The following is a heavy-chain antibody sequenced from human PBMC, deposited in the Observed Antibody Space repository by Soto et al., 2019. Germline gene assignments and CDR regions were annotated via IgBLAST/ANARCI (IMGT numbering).Heavy chain of an antibody. Sequence: QVQLQESGPGLVEPSGTLSLTCAVSGASISSNHWWSWVRQSPGEGLQWIGEIFYNEGANYNPSPKSRVAISVDTSKNQSFLKLTSITAADTAIYYCGRNGAYNIDYGGQGTLVTVSS. CDR2: IFYNEGA. J-gene: IGHJ4*02. CDR1: GASISSNHW. D-gene: IGHD1-20*01. CDR3: GRNGAYNIDY. V-gene: IGHV4-4*02.